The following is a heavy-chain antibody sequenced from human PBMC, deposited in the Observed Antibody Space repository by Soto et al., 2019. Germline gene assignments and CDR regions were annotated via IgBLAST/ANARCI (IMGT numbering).Heavy chain of an antibody. D-gene: IGHD6-6*01. CDR1: GFTFSSYA. V-gene: IGHV3-23*01. CDR2: ISGSGGST. Sequence: PVGSLRLSCAASGFTFSSYAMSWVRQAPGKGLEWVSAISGSGGSTYYADSVKGRFTISRDNSKNTLYLQMNSLRAEDTAVYYCAKEGSAARSYGMDVWGQGTTVTVSS. J-gene: IGHJ6*02. CDR3: AKEGSAARSYGMDV.